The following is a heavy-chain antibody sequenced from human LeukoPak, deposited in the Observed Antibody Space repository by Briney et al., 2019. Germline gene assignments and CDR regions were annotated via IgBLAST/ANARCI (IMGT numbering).Heavy chain of an antibody. CDR3: ARESSYYYDSSGYYEGGDAFDI. CDR1: GFTFSSYS. V-gene: IGHV3-21*01. D-gene: IGHD3-22*01. J-gene: IGHJ3*02. Sequence: KPGGSLRLSCAASGFTFSSYSMNWVRQAPGKGLEWVSSINILSNYIYYADSVKGRFTISRDNAKNSLYLQMNSLRVEDTAVYYCARESSYYYDSSGYYEGGDAFDIWGQGTMVTVAS. CDR2: INILSNYI.